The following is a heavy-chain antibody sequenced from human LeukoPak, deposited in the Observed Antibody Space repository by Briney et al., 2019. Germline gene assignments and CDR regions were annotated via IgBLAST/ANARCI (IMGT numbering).Heavy chain of an antibody. CDR1: AFTVSGNY. CDR3: ARGGDSSGRLNYFDY. D-gene: IGHD3-22*01. V-gene: IGHV3-20*04. J-gene: IGHJ4*02. CDR2: INWNGGST. Sequence: RPGGSLRLSCAASAFTVSGNYMSWVRQAPGKGLEWVSGINWNGGSTGYADSVKGRFTISRDNAKNSLYLQMNSLRAEDTALYYCARGGDSSGRLNYFDYWGQGTLVTVSS.